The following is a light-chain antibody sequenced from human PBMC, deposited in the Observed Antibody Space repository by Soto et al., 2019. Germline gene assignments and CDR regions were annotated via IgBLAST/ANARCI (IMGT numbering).Light chain of an antibody. V-gene: IGKV1-39*01. J-gene: IGKJ5*01. CDR2: AAS. CDR1: QSISSY. Sequence: DIQMTQSPSSLSASVGDRVTITCLASQSISSYLNWYQQKPGKAPKLLIYAASSLQSGVPSRFSGSGSGTDFTLTISSLQPEDFATYFCQQANSFPITFGQGTRLEIK. CDR3: QQANSFPIT.